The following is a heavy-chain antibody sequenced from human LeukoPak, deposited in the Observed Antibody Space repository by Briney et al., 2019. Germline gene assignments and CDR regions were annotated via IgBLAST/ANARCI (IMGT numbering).Heavy chain of an antibody. CDR1: GGSISPYY. CDR3: ARDRVSWHYFDY. V-gene: IGHV4-4*07. D-gene: IGHD5/OR15-5a*01. J-gene: IGHJ4*02. Sequence: SETLSLTCAVSGGSISPYYWSFIRQPAGKGLEWIGRISTSGSSKYNPSLESRVTMSVDTSKNQFSLKVTSVTAADTAMYYCARDRVSWHYFDYWGQGTLLTVSS. CDR2: ISTSGSS.